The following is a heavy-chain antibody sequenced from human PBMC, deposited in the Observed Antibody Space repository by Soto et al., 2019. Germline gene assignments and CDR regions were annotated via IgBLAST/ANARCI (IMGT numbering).Heavy chain of an antibody. CDR1: GGTFSNYA. CDR2: IIPMFGTA. Sequence: ASVKVSCKASGGTFSNYAISWVRQAPGQGLEWMGGIIPMFGTANYAQKFQGRVTITADESTRTAYMELSSLRSEDTALYYCARGWSYDSSGYYYYFWGQGTLVTVSS. D-gene: IGHD3-22*01. CDR3: ARGWSYDSSGYYYYF. V-gene: IGHV1-69*13. J-gene: IGHJ4*02.